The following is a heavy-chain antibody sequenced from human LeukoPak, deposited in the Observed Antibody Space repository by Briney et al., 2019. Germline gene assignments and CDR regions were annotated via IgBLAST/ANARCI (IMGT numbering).Heavy chain of an antibody. CDR2: IRFDGTNK. CDR3: AKDFSGSGSHFDY. Sequence: GGSLRLSCAASRFTFSNYAMHWVRQAPGRGLEWVAFIRFDGTNKYYGDSVKGRFTISRDNSKNTLFLQMNSLTAEDTAVYYCAKDFSGSGSHFDYWGQGTLVTVSS. D-gene: IGHD3-10*01. J-gene: IGHJ4*02. V-gene: IGHV3-30*02. CDR1: RFTFSNYA.